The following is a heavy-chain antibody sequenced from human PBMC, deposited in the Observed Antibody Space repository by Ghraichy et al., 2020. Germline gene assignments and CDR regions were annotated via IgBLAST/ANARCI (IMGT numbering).Heavy chain of an antibody. D-gene: IGHD1-26*01. CDR1: GLSFSSNW. J-gene: IGHJ6*02. Sequence: GSLRLSCAASGLSFSSNWMHWVRQPPGKGPVWVSRINGDGTTTSYADSVKGRFAISRDNAKNTLYLQMNSLRVEDTAVYYCARGLSGGMDVWGQGTTVTVSS. CDR2: INGDGTTT. V-gene: IGHV3-74*01. CDR3: ARGLSGGMDV.